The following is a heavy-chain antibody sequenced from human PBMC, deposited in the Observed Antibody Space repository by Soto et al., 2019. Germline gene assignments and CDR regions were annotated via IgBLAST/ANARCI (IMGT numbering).Heavy chain of an antibody. D-gene: IGHD3-16*01. CDR1: GFTFSSYG. V-gene: IGHV3-30*18. CDR2: ISYDGSNK. J-gene: IGHJ6*02. CDR3: AKGDRLYAYYYGMDV. Sequence: GGSLRLSCAASGFTFSSYGMHWVRQAPGKGLEWVAVISYDGSNKYYADSVKGRFTISRDNSKNTLYLQMNSLRAEDTAVYYCAKGDRLYAYYYGMDVWGQGTTVTVSS.